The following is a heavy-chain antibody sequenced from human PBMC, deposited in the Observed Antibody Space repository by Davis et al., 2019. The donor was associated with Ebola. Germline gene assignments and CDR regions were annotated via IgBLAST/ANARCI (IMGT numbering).Heavy chain of an antibody. D-gene: IGHD2-2*01. V-gene: IGHV1-2*06. CDR3: ARARFVTSFVAVPTTRWFDP. Sequence: ASVKVSCKASGYTFTNYYIHWVRQAPGQGLEWMGRINPDSGGTDYAQKFQGRVTMTWDTSINTAYMELSRLTSDDTAVYYCARARFVTSFVAVPTTRWFDPWGQGTLVTVSS. J-gene: IGHJ5*02. CDR1: GYTFTNYY. CDR2: INPDSGGT.